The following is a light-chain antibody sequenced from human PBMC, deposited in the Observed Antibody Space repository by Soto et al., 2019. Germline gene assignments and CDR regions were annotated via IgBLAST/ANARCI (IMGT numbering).Light chain of an antibody. CDR3: QSYDSSLSGWRV. CDR1: SSNIGAGYD. Sequence: QAVVTQPPSVSGAPGQRVTISCTGSSSNIGAGYDVHWYQQLPGTAPKLLMYGNSNRPSGVPDRFSGSKSGTSASLAITGLQAEDEADYYCQSYDSSLSGWRVFGGGTKLTVL. CDR2: GNS. J-gene: IGLJ2*01. V-gene: IGLV1-40*01.